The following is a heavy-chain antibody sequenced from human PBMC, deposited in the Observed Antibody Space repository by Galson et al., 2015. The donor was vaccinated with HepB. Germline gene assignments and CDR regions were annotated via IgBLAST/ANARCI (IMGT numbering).Heavy chain of an antibody. J-gene: IGHJ5*02. CDR1: GFTFSSYS. D-gene: IGHD2-15*01. Sequence: SLRLSCAASGFTFSSYSMNWVRQAPGKGLEWVSYISSSSSTIYYADSVKGRFTISRDNANDSLYLQMNSLRAEDTAVYYCARDWVVVAASSFDPWGQGTLVTVSS. CDR2: ISSSSSTI. V-gene: IGHV3-48*01. CDR3: ARDWVVVAASSFDP.